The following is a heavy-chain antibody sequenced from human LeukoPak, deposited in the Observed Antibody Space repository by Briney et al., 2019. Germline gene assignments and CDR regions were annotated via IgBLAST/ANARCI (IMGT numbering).Heavy chain of an antibody. CDR3: AIGYSSGWSLDH. V-gene: IGHV3-66*01. D-gene: IGHD6-19*01. CDR1: GFTFSTYA. J-gene: IGHJ4*02. CDR2: IYSGGST. Sequence: GGSLRLSCAASGFTFSTYAMTWVRQAPGKGLEWVSVIYSGGSTYYADSVKGRFTISRDNSKNTLYLQMNSLRAEDTAVYYCAIGYSSGWSLDHWGQGTLVTVSS.